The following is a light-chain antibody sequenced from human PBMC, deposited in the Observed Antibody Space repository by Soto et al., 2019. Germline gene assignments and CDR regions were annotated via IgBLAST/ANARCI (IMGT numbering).Light chain of an antibody. J-gene: IGKJ1*01. V-gene: IGKV1-5*03. Sequence: DIQMTQSPSTLAASVGYRVTITCRASQSVNRWLAWYQQKQGKAPKILIYETSSLESGVPSRFGGSGSGTECTLTISRLQPDDFSIYYCQQYNSYSWTFGQGTKVDIK. CDR3: QQYNSYSWT. CDR2: ETS. CDR1: QSVNRW.